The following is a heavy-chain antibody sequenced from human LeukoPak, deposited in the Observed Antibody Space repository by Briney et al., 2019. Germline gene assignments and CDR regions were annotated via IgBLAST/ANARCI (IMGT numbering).Heavy chain of an antibody. CDR2: ISSSSSYI. D-gene: IGHD6-19*01. CDR1: GFTFSSYS. V-gene: IGHV3-21*01. CDR3: ARDRESSGWYEVLDAFDI. J-gene: IGHJ3*02. Sequence: PGGSLRLSCAASGFTFSSYSMNWVRQAPGKGLEWVSSISSSSSYIYYADSVKGRFTISRDNAKNSLYLQMNSLRAEDTAVYYCARDRESSGWYEVLDAFDIWGQGTMVTVSS.